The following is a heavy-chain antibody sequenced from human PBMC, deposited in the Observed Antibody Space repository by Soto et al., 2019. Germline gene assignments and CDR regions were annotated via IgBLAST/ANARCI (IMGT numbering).Heavy chain of an antibody. V-gene: IGHV1-69*13. CDR3: ARTYYYDSSGYYPIEYYFDY. Sequence: GASVKVSCKASGGTFSSYAISWVRQAPGQGLEWMGGIIPIFGTANYAQKFQGRVTITADESTSTAYMELSSLRSEDTAVYYCARTYYYDSSGYYPIEYYFDYWGQGTLVTVSS. D-gene: IGHD3-22*01. J-gene: IGHJ4*02. CDR2: IIPIFGTA. CDR1: GGTFSSYA.